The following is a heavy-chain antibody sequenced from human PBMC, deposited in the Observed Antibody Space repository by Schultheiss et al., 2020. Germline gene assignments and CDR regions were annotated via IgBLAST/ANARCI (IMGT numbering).Heavy chain of an antibody. D-gene: IGHD4-17*01. V-gene: IGHV4-34*01. Sequence: ETLSLTCAVYGGSFSGYYWSWIRQPPGKGLEWIGEINHSGSTNYNPSLKSRVTISVDTSKNQFSLKLSSVTAADTAIYYCARENRDYADYETYMDVWGKGTTVTVSS. CDR2: INHSGST. CDR3: ARENRDYADYETYMDV. CDR1: GGSFSGYY. J-gene: IGHJ6*03.